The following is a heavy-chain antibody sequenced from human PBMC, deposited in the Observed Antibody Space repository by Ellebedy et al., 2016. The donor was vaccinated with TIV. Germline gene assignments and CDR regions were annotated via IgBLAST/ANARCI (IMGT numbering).Heavy chain of an antibody. CDR3: ATHPRAYTACGQEY. V-gene: IGHV4-39*01. CDR1: GGSISSANCY. CDR2: IYYNEGP. J-gene: IGHJ4*02. D-gene: IGHD2/OR15-2a*01. Sequence: MPSETLSLTCAVSGGSISSANCYWGWIRQPPGKGLEWIGSIYYNEGPTYNSSLKSRVTISIDTSTNQFSLKLTSVTAADTAVYYCATHPRAYTACGQEYWGQGTLVTVSS.